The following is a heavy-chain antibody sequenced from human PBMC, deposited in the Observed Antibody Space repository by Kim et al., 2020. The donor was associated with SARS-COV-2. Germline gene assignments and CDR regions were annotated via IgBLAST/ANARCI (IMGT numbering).Heavy chain of an antibody. V-gene: IGHV3-30*18. D-gene: IGHD1-1*01. CDR3: AKGSKTGTTHDAFDI. CDR2: ISYDGSNK. Sequence: GGSLRLSCAASGFTFSSYGMHWVRQAPGKGLEWVAVISYDGSNKYYADSVKGRLPISRDNSKNTLYLQMNSLRAEDTAVYYCAKGSKTGTTHDAFDIWGQGKMVTASS. J-gene: IGHJ3*02. CDR1: GFTFSSYG.